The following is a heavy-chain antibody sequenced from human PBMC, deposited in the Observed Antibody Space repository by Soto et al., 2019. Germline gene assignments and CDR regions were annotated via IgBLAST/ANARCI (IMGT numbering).Heavy chain of an antibody. CDR2: ISDDGDKR. V-gene: IGHV3-30*18. J-gene: IGHJ4*02. D-gene: IGHD1-26*01. CDR1: GFTFSNYG. Sequence: GGSLRLSCVGSGFTFSNYGMHWVRQPPGKGLEWMALISDDGDKRYYADSVRGRLIISRDNSKDTLYLQMNSLGPDDTAVYFCAKARVRIVGANSFDYWGQGTPATVSS. CDR3: AKARVRIVGANSFDY.